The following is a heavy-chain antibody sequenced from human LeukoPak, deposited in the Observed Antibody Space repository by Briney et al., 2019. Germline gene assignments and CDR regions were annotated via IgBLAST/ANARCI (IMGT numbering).Heavy chain of an antibody. V-gene: IGHV1-8*01. CDR3: ARGMRRYSSGWTPPRDYYYGMDV. J-gene: IGHJ6*02. CDR2: MNPNSGNT. D-gene: IGHD6-19*01. Sequence: GASVKVSCKASGYTFTSYDINWVRQATGQGLEWMGWMNPNSGNTGYAQKFQGRVTMTRNTSISTAYMELSSLRSEDTAVYYCARGMRRYSSGWTPPRDYYYGMDVWGQGTTVTVSS. CDR1: GYTFTSYD.